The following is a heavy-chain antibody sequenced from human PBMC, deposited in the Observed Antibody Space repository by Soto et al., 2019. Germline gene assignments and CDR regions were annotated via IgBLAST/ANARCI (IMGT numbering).Heavy chain of an antibody. CDR1: GFSLSTSGVG. V-gene: IGHV2-5*01. Sequence: SGPTLVNPTQTLTLTCTFSGFSLSTSGVGVGWIRQPPGKALEWLALIYWNDDKRYSPSLKSRLTITKDTSKNQVVLTMTNMDPVDTATYYCAREVMIVREVVEYYGMDLWGQGTTVTVSS. CDR2: IYWNDDK. D-gene: IGHD3-22*01. CDR3: AREVMIVREVVEYYGMDL. J-gene: IGHJ6*02.